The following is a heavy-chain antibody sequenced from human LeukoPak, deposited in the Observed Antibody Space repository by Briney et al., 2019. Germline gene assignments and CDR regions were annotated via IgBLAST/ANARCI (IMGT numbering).Heavy chain of an antibody. J-gene: IGHJ4*02. CDR1: GYTFTSFY. D-gene: IGHD3-10*01. CDR2: INPSGGST. Sequence: ASVKVSCKASGYTFTSFYMNWMRQAPGQGLEWMGKINPSGGSTTYAQKFQGRVTMTRDMSTSTVYMELSSLRFEDTAVYYCAREGGLLWFGELMPFDYWGQGTLVTVSS. V-gene: IGHV1-46*01. CDR3: AREGGLLWFGELMPFDY.